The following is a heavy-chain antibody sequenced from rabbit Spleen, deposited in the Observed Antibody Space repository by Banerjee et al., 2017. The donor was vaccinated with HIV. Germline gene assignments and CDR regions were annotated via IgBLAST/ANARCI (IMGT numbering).Heavy chain of an antibody. CDR1: GFDFSSNA. V-gene: IGHV1S47*01. J-gene: IGHJ6*01. CDR3: ARDTGSSFSSYGMDL. Sequence: QEQLVESGGGLVQPEGSLTLTCKASGFDFSSNAMCWVRQAPGKGPEWIGCIDNRDDKTYYASWAKGRFTISKTSSTTVTLQMTSLTVADTATYFCARDTGSSFSSYGMDLWGPGTLVTVS. CDR2: IDNRDDKT. D-gene: IGHD8-1*01.